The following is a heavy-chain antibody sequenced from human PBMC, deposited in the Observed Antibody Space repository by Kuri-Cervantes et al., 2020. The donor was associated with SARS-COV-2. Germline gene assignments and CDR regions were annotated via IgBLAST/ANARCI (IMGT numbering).Heavy chain of an antibody. CDR3: AREDRPSGRYDY. Sequence: ESLKISCTVSGGSISSYYWSWIRQPAGKGLEWVGYIYASGTTYYNPSLESRVSISVDTSKNHFSLKLSSVTAADTAVYYCAREDRPSGRYDYWGQGTLVTVSS. V-gene: IGHV4-4*09. D-gene: IGHD1-26*01. CDR2: IYASGTT. J-gene: IGHJ4*02. CDR1: GGSISSYY.